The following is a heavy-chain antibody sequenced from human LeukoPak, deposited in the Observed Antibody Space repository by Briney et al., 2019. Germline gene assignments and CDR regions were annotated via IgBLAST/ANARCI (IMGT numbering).Heavy chain of an antibody. CDR2: IYYSGST. CDR1: GGSISSGNYY. J-gene: IGHJ4*02. Sequence: SQTLSLTCTVSGGSISSGNYYWSWIRLHPGKGLEWIGYIYYSGSTYYNPSLKSRVTISVDTSKNQFSLKLSSVTAADTAAYYCAREWTWNDDVGVDYWGQGTLVTVSS. V-gene: IGHV4-31*03. D-gene: IGHD1-1*01. CDR3: AREWTWNDDVGVDY.